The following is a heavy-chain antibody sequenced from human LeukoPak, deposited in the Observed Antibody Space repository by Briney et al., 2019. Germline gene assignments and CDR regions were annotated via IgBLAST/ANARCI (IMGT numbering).Heavy chain of an antibody. CDR3: ARDASGYGQFDY. CDR1: GGSFSGYY. D-gene: IGHD5-18*01. J-gene: IGHJ4*02. V-gene: IGHV4-31*11. CDR2: IYYSGST. Sequence: SETLSLTCAVYGGSFSGYYWSWIRQHPGKGLEWIGYIYYSGSTYYNPSLKSRLTISVDTSKDQFSLKLSSVTAADTAVYYCARDASGYGQFDYWGQGTLVTVSS.